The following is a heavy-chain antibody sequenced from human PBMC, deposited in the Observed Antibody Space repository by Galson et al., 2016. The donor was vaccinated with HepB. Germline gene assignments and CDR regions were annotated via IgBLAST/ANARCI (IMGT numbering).Heavy chain of an antibody. J-gene: IGHJ4*02. CDR3: ARTMTRGVSPIDY. CDR2: IYYTGKA. Sequence: SETLSLTCTVSGGSITSYYWTWIRQFPGKGLEWIAYIYYTGKAYYNPSLQSRVSISIDTSKSQFSLRLSSVTAADTAVYYCARTMTRGVSPIDYWDQGTLVTVSS. D-gene: IGHD3-10*01. CDR1: GGSITSYY. V-gene: IGHV4-59*06.